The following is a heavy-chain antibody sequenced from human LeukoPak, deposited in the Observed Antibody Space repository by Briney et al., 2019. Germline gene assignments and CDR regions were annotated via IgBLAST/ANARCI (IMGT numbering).Heavy chain of an antibody. CDR2: ISAYNGNT. J-gene: IGHJ5*02. CDR1: GYTFTIYG. V-gene: IGHV1-18*01. D-gene: IGHD4-17*01. CDR3: ARDFRKYGDYVDWFDP. Sequence: ASVKLSCKASGYTFTIYGISWVRQAPGQGHEWMGWISAYNGNTTYAQKPQGRVTLTTDPSTSTAYMELRSLRSDDTAVSSCARDFRKYGDYVDWFDPWGQGTLVTVSS.